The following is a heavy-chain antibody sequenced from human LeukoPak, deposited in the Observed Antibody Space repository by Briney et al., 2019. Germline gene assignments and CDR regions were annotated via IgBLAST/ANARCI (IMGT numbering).Heavy chain of an antibody. J-gene: IGHJ5*02. CDR3: ARDLVVVVAGNWFGP. CDR1: GYTFTSYA. Sequence: ASVKVSCKASGYTFTSYAMHWVRQAPGQRLEWMGWINAGNGNTKYSQEFQGRVTITRDTSASTAYMELRSLRSDDTAVYYCARDLVVVVAGNWFGPWGQGTLVTVSS. CDR2: INAGNGNT. V-gene: IGHV1-3*01. D-gene: IGHD2-15*01.